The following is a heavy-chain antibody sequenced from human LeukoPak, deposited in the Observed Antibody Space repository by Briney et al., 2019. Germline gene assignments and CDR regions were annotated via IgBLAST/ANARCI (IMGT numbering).Heavy chain of an antibody. CDR1: GFTFSSYS. D-gene: IGHD4-17*01. J-gene: IGHJ4*02. CDR2: ISSSSSTI. CDR3: AKDPSVYYGDYIIR. Sequence: PGRSLRLSCAASGFTFSSYSMNWVRQAPGKGLEWVSYISSSSSTIYYADSVKGRFTISRDNSKNTLYLQMSSLRVEDTAVYYCAKDPSVYYGDYIIRWGQGTLVIVSS. V-gene: IGHV3-48*01.